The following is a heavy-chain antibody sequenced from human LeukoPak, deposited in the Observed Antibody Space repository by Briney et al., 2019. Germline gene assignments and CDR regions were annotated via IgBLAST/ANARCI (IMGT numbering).Heavy chain of an antibody. J-gene: IGHJ4*02. CDR2: ISYDGSNK. V-gene: IGHV3-30-3*01. CDR1: GFTFSSYA. D-gene: IGHD4-23*01. CDR3: ARGYGGNSAFYY. Sequence: GGSLRLSCAASGFTFSSYAMHWVRQAPGKGLEWVAVISYDGSNKYHADSVKGRFTISRDNSKNTLYLQMNSLRAEDTAVYYCARGYGGNSAFYYWGQGTLVTVSS.